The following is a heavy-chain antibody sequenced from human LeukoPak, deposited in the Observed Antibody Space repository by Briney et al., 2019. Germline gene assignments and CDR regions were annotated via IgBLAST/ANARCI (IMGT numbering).Heavy chain of an antibody. D-gene: IGHD3-10*01. CDR1: GGSFIDSF. CDR2: ISHSGNT. CDR3: ARGAHYTWDY. J-gene: IGHJ4*02. Sequence: SETLSLTCGFYGGSFIDSFWSWVRQSPEVGMEWIGEISHSGNTKYGPSLESRVTISIDTSKNQVFLKLTSVTAADTAVYYCARGAHYTWDYWGQGTLVTVSS. V-gene: IGHV4-34*01.